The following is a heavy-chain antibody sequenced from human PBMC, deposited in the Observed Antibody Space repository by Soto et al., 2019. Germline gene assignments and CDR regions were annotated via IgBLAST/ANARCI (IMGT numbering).Heavy chain of an antibody. V-gene: IGHV4-34*01. D-gene: IGHD3-22*01. J-gene: IGHJ5*02. CDR1: GGSFSGYY. Sequence: QVQLQQWGAGLLKPSETLSLTCAVYGGSFSGYYWSWIRQPPGKGLEWIGEINHSGSTNYNPSLKSRVTISVDTSKNQFSLKLSSVTAADTAVYYCARVKDSSGYYADTWGQGTLVTVSS. CDR2: INHSGST. CDR3: ARVKDSSGYYADT.